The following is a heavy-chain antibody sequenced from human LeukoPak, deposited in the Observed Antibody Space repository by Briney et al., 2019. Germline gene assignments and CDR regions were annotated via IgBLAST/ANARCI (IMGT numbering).Heavy chain of an antibody. J-gene: IGHJ4*02. CDR1: GLTVSSNY. V-gene: IGHV3-66*01. CDR2: IYSGGST. D-gene: IGHD5-24*01. Sequence: GGSLRLSCAASGLTVSSNYMSWVRQAPGKGLEWVSVIYSGGSTYYADSVKGRFTISRDISKNTLYLQMNSLRAEDTAVYYCAKDRGGTDGYNFDYWGQGTLVTVSS. CDR3: AKDRGGTDGYNFDY.